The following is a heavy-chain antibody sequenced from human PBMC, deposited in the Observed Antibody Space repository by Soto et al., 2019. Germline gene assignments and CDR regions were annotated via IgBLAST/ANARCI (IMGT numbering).Heavy chain of an antibody. D-gene: IGHD5-12*01. Sequence: QVQLVQSGAEVKKPGSSVKVSCKASGGTFSSYTISWVRQAPGQGLEWMGRIIPILGIANYAQKFQGRVTITADKSTSTAYMELSSLRSEDTAVYYCASEWLLSGNWFDPWGQGTLVTVSS. J-gene: IGHJ5*02. CDR3: ASEWLLSGNWFDP. CDR2: IIPILGIA. CDR1: GGTFSSYT. V-gene: IGHV1-69*02.